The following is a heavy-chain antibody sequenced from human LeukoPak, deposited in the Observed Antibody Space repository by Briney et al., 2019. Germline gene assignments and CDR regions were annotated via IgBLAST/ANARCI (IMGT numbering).Heavy chain of an antibody. J-gene: IGHJ4*02. D-gene: IGHD2-2*01. Sequence: PSETLSLTCTIYAGSMRRSDYDWGWIRQPPGKGLEWIGSISYSGSTSYNPPLKSRVTITVDMPKHQFSLNLTSVTAADTALYCCVRRCSSTRCYRRGDYWGQGTLVTVSS. V-gene: IGHV4-39*01. CDR2: ISYSGST. CDR1: AGSMRRSDYD. CDR3: VRRCSSTRCYRRGDY.